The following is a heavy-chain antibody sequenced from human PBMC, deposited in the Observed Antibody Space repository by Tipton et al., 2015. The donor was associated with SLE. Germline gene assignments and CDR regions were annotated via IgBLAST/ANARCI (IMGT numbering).Heavy chain of an antibody. V-gene: IGHV3-23*03. CDR3: VKGALLDD. Sequence: SLRLSCAASGFPFSSYDMSWVRQAPGKGLEWVSVLYKGGSTSYADAVKGRFTVSRDNSKNTLYVQLNSLSAEDTALYYCVKGALLDDWGQGTPVTVSS. CDR1: GFPFSSYD. J-gene: IGHJ4*02. CDR2: LYKGGST.